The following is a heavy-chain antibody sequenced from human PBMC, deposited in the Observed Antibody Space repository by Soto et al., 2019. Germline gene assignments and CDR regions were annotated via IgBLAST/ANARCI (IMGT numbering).Heavy chain of an antibody. CDR3: ARGDLEWLLYNYFAD. Sequence: ASVKVSCKASGYTFTSYAMHWVRQAPGQRLEWMGWINAGNGNTKYSQKFQGRVTITRDTSASTAYMELSSLRSEDTAVYYCARGDLEWLLYNYFADWGQGSLVTVSS. J-gene: IGHJ4*02. V-gene: IGHV1-3*01. CDR2: INAGNGNT. CDR1: GYTFTSYA. D-gene: IGHD3-3*01.